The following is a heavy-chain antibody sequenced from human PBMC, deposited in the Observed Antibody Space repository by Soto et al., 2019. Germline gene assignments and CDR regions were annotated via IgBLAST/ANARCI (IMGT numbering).Heavy chain of an antibody. CDR2: INPNGGST. D-gene: IGHD2-21*01. CDR1: GYIFIHYY. V-gene: IGHV1-46*01. CDR3: ARSLVQCDF. Sequence: QVQLVQSGAEVKKPGSSVKVSCKASGYIFIHYYIRWVRQAPGQGLDWMAIINPNGGSTNYAQKFQGRVNVTSDPSTSTVSMELNSLGSYDTAVYFCARSLVQCDFWGQGTLVTVSS. J-gene: IGHJ4*02.